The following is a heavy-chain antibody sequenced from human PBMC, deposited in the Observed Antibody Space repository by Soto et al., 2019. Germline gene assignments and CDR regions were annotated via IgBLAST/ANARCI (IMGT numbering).Heavy chain of an antibody. CDR3: ARDRCSGGSCYSRWFDP. CDR1: GYTFTIYG. D-gene: IGHD2-15*01. CDR2: ISAYNGNT. J-gene: IGHJ5*02. V-gene: IGHV1-18*04. Sequence: ASVKVSCKASGYTFTIYGISCVLQSPLQGLDWMGWISAYNGNTNYAQKLQGRVTMTTDTSTSTAYMELRSLRSDDTAVYYCARDRCSGGSCYSRWFDPWGPGTLVTVSS.